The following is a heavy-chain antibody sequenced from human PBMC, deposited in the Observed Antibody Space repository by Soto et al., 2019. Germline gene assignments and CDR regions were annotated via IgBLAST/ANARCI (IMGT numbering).Heavy chain of an antibody. J-gene: IGHJ4*02. CDR3: ARAVGVGNFGY. V-gene: IGHV4-59*01. CDR2: IYYSGST. Sequence: PSETLSLTCAVSGGSISGYYWSWIRQPPGKGLEWIGYIYYSGSTKYNPSLKSRVTISVETSKNQLSLKLSSMTAADTAVYYCARAVGVGNFGYWGQGTLVTVSS. CDR1: GGSISGYY. D-gene: IGHD1-26*01.